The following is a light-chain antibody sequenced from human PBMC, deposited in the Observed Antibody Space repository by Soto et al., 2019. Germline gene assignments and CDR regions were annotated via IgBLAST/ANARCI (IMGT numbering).Light chain of an antibody. Sequence: QAVVTQPPLVSGAPGQRVTISCAGSSSNIGAGYDVHWYQQLPGTAPKLLIYGNSNRPSGVPDRFSGSKSGTSASLAITGLQAEDEADYYCQSYDSSLSGWVFGGGTQLTV. CDR2: GNS. J-gene: IGLJ3*02. V-gene: IGLV1-40*01. CDR1: SSNIGAGYD. CDR3: QSYDSSLSGWV.